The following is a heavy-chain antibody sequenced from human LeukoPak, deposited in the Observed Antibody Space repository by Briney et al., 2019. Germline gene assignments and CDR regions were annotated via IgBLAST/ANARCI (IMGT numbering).Heavy chain of an antibody. CDR2: IYHSGST. CDR1: GYSISSGYY. J-gene: IGHJ5*02. D-gene: IGHD3-10*01. Sequence: PSETLSLTCAVSGYSISSGYYWGWIRQPPGKGLEWIGSIYHSGSTYYNPSLKSRVTISVDTSENQFSLKLSSVTAADTAVYYCARGTMVRGVKNWFDPWGQGTLVTVSS. CDR3: ARGTMVRGVKNWFDP. V-gene: IGHV4-38-2*01.